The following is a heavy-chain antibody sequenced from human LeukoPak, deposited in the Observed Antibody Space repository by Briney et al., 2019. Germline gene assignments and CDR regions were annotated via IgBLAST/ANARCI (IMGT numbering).Heavy chain of an antibody. J-gene: IGHJ6*02. V-gene: IGHV2-26*01. D-gene: IGHD5-24*01. Sequence: SGPTLFNPTETLTLSCTVSGFSLSTPRMGVNWIRQPPGKALAWLAHIFSNDETSYSKSLKSRLTISKDTSKSQVVLTMTNMDPVDTATYYGARTPRDGYNSYYYGMDVWGQGTTVTVSS. CDR3: ARTPRDGYNSYYYGMDV. CDR1: GFSLSTPRMG. CDR2: IFSNDET.